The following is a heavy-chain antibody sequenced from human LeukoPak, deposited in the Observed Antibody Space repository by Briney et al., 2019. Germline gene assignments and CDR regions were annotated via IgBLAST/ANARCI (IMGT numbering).Heavy chain of an antibody. CDR2: ISSDSGTI. V-gene: IGHV3-48*04. CDR1: GLTFSTYS. D-gene: IGHD2-15*01. Sequence: GGSLRLSCGASGLTFSTYSMNWVRQAPGKGLEWVSYISSDSGTIYYADSVKGRFTISRDNAKNSLYLQMNSLRAEDTAVYYCARDDCSGGSCYYFDYWGQGALVTVSS. J-gene: IGHJ4*02. CDR3: ARDDCSGGSCYYFDY.